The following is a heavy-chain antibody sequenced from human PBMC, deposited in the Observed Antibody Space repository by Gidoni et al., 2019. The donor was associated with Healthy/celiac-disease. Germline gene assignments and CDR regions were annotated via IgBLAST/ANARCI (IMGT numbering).Heavy chain of an antibody. V-gene: IGHV4-30-4*01. Sequence: ISSGDYYRSWIRQPPGTGLEWIGYIYYSGSTYYNPSLKSRVTISVDTSKNQFPLKLSSVTAADTAVYYGARAYIVVVPAAYNWFDPWGQGTLVTVSS. D-gene: IGHD2-2*01. CDR1: ISSGDYY. J-gene: IGHJ5*02. CDR3: ARAYIVVVPAAYNWFDP. CDR2: IYYSGST.